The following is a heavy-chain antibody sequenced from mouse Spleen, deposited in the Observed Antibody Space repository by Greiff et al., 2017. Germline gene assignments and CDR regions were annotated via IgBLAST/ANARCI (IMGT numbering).Heavy chain of an antibody. CDR1: GYSITSGYY. J-gene: IGHJ2*01. CDR2: ISYDGSN. CDR3: ASRYLDY. V-gene: IGHV3-6*01. Sequence: EVQRVESGPGLVKPSQSLSLTCSVTGYSITSGYYWNWIRQFPGNKLEWMGYISYDGSNNYNPSLKNRISITRDTSKNQFFLKLNSVTTEDTATYYCASRYLDYWGQGTTLTVSS.